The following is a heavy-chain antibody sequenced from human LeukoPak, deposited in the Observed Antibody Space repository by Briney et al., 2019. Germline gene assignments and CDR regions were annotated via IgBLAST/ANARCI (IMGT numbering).Heavy chain of an antibody. V-gene: IGHV1-18*04. D-gene: IGHD4-11*01. CDR1: GYKFLSHG. Sequence: ASLRDSCKTSGYKFLSHGISWVRQAPAQGIEWLGWICADNVYTRFAQKFQDRFTNTTDTSTSTAHMAVRSLRSDETAGYCCARDWPTGIADFWRQGTLVSVP. CDR3: ARDWPTGIADF. J-gene: IGHJ1*01. CDR2: ICADNVYT.